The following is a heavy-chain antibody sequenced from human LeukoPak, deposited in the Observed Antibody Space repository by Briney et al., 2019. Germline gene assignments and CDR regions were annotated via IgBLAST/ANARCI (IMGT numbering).Heavy chain of an antibody. CDR2: INPSGGST. J-gene: IGHJ4*02. CDR1: GYTFTSYY. D-gene: IGHD3-10*01. Sequence: EASVKVSCKASGYTFTSYYMHWVRQAPGQGLEWMGIINPSGGSTSYAQKFQGRVTMTRDMSTSTVYMELSSLRSEDTAVYYCARMRKPYMVRGVTYNYYFDYWGQGTLVTVSS. CDR3: ARMRKPYMVRGVTYNYYFDY. V-gene: IGHV1-46*01.